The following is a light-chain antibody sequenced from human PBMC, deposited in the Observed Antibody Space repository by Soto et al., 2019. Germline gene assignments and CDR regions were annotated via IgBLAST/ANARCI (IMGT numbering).Light chain of an antibody. CDR1: QSISIY. CDR2: LAS. J-gene: IGKJ4*01. V-gene: IGKV1-39*01. Sequence: DIQMTQSPSSLSASVGDRVTLTCRASQSISIYLNWSQQKPGEAPNLLIYLASSLQSGVPSRFSGSGSGTDFTLTISSLQAEDFATYYCKQSYKAPLTFGGGTKVEI. CDR3: KQSYKAPLT.